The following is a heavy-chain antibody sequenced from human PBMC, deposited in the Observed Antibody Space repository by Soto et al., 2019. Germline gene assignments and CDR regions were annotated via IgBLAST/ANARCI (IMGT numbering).Heavy chain of an antibody. CDR2: INPNSGGT. D-gene: IGHD3-10*01. V-gene: IGHV1-2*04. CDR3: ARDARGDEAPMDY. J-gene: IGHJ4*02. CDR1: GYTFTGYY. Sequence: QVQLVQSGAEVKKPGASVKVSCKASGYTFTGYYMHWVRQAPGQGLEWMGWINPNSGGTNYAQKFQGWVTMTRDTSISPAYMELSRLRYDDTAVYYCARDARGDEAPMDYWGQGTLVTVSS.